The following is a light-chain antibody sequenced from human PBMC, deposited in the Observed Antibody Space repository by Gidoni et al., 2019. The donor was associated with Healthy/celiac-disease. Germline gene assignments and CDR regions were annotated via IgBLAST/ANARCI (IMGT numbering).Light chain of an antibody. Sequence: EIVLTQSPVTLSLSQGERATRSCRASPSVSSSYLAWYQQKPGQAPRLLSYGASSRATGIPDRFSGSGSGTDFTLTISRLEPEDFAVYYCQQYGSWAFGQGTKVEIK. CDR3: QQYGSWA. CDR1: PSVSSSY. CDR2: GAS. J-gene: IGKJ1*01. V-gene: IGKV3-20*01.